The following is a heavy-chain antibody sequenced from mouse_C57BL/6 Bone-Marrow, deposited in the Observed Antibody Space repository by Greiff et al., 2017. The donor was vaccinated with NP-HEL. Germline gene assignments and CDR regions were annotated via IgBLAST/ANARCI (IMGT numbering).Heavy chain of an antibody. CDR2: ISDGGSYT. CDR3: ARDGYYDYPYYYAMDY. V-gene: IGHV5-4*01. D-gene: IGHD2-4*01. J-gene: IGHJ4*01. Sequence: EVQGVESGGGLVKPGGSLKLSCAASGFTFSSYAMSWVRQTPEKRLEWVATISDGGSYTYYPDNVKGRFTISRDNAKNNLYLQMSHLKSEDTAMYYCARDGYYDYPYYYAMDYWGQGTSVTVSS. CDR1: GFTFSSYA.